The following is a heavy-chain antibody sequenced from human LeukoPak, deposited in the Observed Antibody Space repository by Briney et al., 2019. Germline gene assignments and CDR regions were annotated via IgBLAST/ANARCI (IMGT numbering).Heavy chain of an antibody. CDR1: GGTFSSYA. CDR2: IIPIFGTA. Sequence: ASVKVSCKASGGTFSSYAISWVRQAPGQGLEWMGGIIPIFGTANFAQKFQGRVTITTDESTSTAYMELSSLRSEDTAVYYCARGRTYSSSWYYFDYWGQGTLVTVSS. V-gene: IGHV1-69*05. J-gene: IGHJ4*02. D-gene: IGHD6-13*01. CDR3: ARGRTYSSSWYYFDY.